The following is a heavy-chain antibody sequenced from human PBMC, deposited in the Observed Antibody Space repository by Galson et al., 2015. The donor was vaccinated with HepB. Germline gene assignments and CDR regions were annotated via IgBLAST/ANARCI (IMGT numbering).Heavy chain of an antibody. Sequence: SVKVSCKASGGTFSSYAISWVRQAPGQGLEWMGGIIPIFGTANYAQKFQGRVTITADESTSTAYMELSSLRSEDTAVYYCARAPLGQQKNDHYYYGMDVWGQGTTVTVSS. D-gene: IGHD1-1*01. CDR1: GGTFSSYA. CDR2: IIPIFGTA. CDR3: ARAPLGQQKNDHYYYGMDV. V-gene: IGHV1-69*13. J-gene: IGHJ6*02.